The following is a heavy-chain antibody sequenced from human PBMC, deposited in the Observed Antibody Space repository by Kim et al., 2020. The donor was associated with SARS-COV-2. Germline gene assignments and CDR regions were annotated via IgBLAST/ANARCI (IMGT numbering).Heavy chain of an antibody. J-gene: IGHJ6*02. Sequence: SETLSLTCTVSGGSISSYYWSWIRQPPGKGLEWIGYIYYSGSTNYNHSLKSRVTISVDTSKNQFSLKLSSVTAADTAVYYCARGQRITIFGVVREMDVWGHGTTVTVSS. CDR3: ARGQRITIFGVVREMDV. V-gene: IGHV4-59*13. CDR2: IYYSGST. D-gene: IGHD3-3*01. CDR1: GGSISSYY.